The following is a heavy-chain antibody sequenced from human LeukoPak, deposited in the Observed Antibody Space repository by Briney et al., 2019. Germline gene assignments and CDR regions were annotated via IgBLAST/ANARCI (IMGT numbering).Heavy chain of an antibody. CDR1: GFTFTTHV. Sequence: GGSLRLSCAASGFTFTTHVMHWVRQAPGKGLEWVAFIRSDGSDEYYADSVKGRFTISRDNSKNTLYLQMNSLRAEDTAVYYCAKDSSATFFSDHSFDFWGQGTLVTVSS. D-gene: IGHD2-21*02. CDR3: AKDSSATFFSDHSFDF. CDR2: IRSDGSDE. J-gene: IGHJ4*02. V-gene: IGHV3-30*02.